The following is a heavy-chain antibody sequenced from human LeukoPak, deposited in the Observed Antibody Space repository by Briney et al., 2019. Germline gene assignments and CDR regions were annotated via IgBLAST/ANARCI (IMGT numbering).Heavy chain of an antibody. Sequence: ASVKVSCKASGYTFSSYDINWVRQATGQGLEWMGWMNPNSGKTGYAEKFQGRVTMTRNTSISTAYMELSSLRSEDTAVYYCARFADWTMDVWGKGTTVTVCS. D-gene: IGHD3/OR15-3a*01. CDR1: GYTFSSYD. V-gene: IGHV1-8*01. J-gene: IGHJ6*03. CDR2: MNPNSGKT. CDR3: ARFADWTMDV.